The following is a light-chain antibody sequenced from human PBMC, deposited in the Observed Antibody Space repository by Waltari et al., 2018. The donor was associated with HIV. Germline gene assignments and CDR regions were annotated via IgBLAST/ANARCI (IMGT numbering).Light chain of an antibody. CDR1: QNVSTY. V-gene: IGKV1-39*01. J-gene: IGKJ2*01. Sequence: DIQMSQSPSSLSASVGDGVTITCRASQNVSTYLNWYQQKPGKAPKLVIYASSGLQSGVPSSVRGSGSGTDFTLTISSLQSEDFATYYCQQTHTTPHTFGQGTKLQIK. CDR3: QQTHTTPHT. CDR2: ASS.